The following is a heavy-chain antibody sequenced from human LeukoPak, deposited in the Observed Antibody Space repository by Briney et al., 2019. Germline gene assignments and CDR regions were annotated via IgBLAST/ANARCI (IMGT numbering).Heavy chain of an antibody. V-gene: IGHV3-23*01. CDR1: GFTLSSYA. D-gene: IGHD5-18*01. J-gene: IGHJ6*02. CDR3: AKGYSRLDYYYGMDV. CDR2: ISGSGGST. Sequence: GGSLRLSCAASGFTLSSYAMSWVRQAPGKGLEWVSAISGSGGSTYYADSVKGRFTISRDNSKNTLYLQMNSLRAEDTAVYYCAKGYSRLDYYYGMDVWGQGTTVTVSS.